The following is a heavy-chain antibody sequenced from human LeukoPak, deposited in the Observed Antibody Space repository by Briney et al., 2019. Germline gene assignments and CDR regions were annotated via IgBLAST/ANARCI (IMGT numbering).Heavy chain of an antibody. V-gene: IGHV4-39*07. D-gene: IGHD6-6*01. Sequence: PSETLSLTCTVSGGSISSSSYHWGWIRQPPGKGLEWIGSIYYSGSTYYNPSLKSRVTILVDTSKNQVSLKLSSVTAADTAVYFCARDWGVGGRPGYMDVWGKGTTVTVSS. CDR2: IYYSGST. CDR3: ARDWGVGGRPGYMDV. CDR1: GGSISSSSYH. J-gene: IGHJ6*03.